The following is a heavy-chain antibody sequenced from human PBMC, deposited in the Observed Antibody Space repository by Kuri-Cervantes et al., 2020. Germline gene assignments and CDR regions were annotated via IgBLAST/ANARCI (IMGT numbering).Heavy chain of an antibody. D-gene: IGHD2-15*01. Sequence: SGPTLVKPTQTLTLTCTFSGFSLSTSGMCVSWIRQPPGKALEWLARIDWDDDKYYSTSLKTRLTISKDTSKNQVVLTMTNMDPVDTATYYCARTYCSGGSCWGFDYWGQGTLVTDSS. V-gene: IGHV2-70*11. CDR1: GFSLSTSGMC. CDR2: IDWDDDK. CDR3: ARTYCSGGSCWGFDY. J-gene: IGHJ4*02.